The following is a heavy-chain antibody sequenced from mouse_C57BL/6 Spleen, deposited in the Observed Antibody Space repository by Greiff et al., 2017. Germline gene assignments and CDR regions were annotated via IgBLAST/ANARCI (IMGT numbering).Heavy chain of an antibody. CDR1: GFTFSDFY. V-gene: IGHV7-1*01. D-gene: IGHD2-4*01. Sequence: EVHLVESGGGLVQSGRSLRLSCATSGFTFSDFYMEWVRQAPGKGLEWIAASRNKANDYTTEYSASVKGRFIVSRDTSQSILYLQMNALRAEDTAIYYCARYDYDEDYFDYWGQGTTLTVSS. CDR2: SRNKANDYTT. J-gene: IGHJ2*01. CDR3: ARYDYDEDYFDY.